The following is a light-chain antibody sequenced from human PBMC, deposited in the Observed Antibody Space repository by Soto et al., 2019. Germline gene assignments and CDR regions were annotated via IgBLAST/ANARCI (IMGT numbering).Light chain of an antibody. CDR3: AAWDDSLNGYV. CDR1: SXNIGSNT. V-gene: IGLV1-44*01. J-gene: IGLJ1*01. Sequence: QSVLTQPPSASGTPGQRVTICCSGSSXNIGSNTVNWYQQLPGTAPKLLIYSNNQRPSGVPDRFSGSKSGTSASLAISGLQSEEEADYYCAAWDDSLNGYVFATGTKVTVL. CDR2: SNN.